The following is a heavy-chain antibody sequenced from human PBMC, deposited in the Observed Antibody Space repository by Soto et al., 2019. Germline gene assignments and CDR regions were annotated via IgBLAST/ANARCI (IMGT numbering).Heavy chain of an antibody. D-gene: IGHD2-15*01. Sequence: QVQLVESGGGVVQPGRSLRLSCAASGFTFSSYGMHWVRQAPGKGLEWVAVISSDGSNKYYADSVKGRFTISRDNSKNTLYLQMNSLRAEDTAVYYCAKAPPGYCSGGSCYRDDAFDIWGQGTMVTVSS. J-gene: IGHJ3*02. CDR3: AKAPPGYCSGGSCYRDDAFDI. CDR1: GFTFSSYG. CDR2: ISSDGSNK. V-gene: IGHV3-30*18.